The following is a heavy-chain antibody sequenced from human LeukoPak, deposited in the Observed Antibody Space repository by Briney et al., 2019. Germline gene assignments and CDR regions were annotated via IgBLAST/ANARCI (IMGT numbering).Heavy chain of an antibody. D-gene: IGHD6-13*01. V-gene: IGHV4-61*01. Sequence: SETLSLTCTVSGGSVSSGSYYWSWIRQPPGKGLEWIGYIYYSGSTNYNPSLKSRVTISVDTSKNQFSLKLSSVTAADTALYYCTRGRSNWSGGWFDPWGQGTLVTVSS. CDR1: GGSVSSGSYY. J-gene: IGHJ5*02. CDR3: TRGRSNWSGGWFDP. CDR2: IYYSGST.